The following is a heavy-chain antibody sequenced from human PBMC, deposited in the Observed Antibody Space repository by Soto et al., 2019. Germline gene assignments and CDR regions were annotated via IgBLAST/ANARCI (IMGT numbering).Heavy chain of an antibody. D-gene: IGHD3-3*01. CDR1: GGSISSSSYY. CDR2: IYYSGST. V-gene: IGHV4-39*01. J-gene: IGHJ6*02. CDR3: ARSEPDYDFWSGPDYSYYDGMDV. Sequence: QLQLQESGPGLVKPSETLSLTCTVSGGSISSSSYYWGWIRQPPGKGLEWIGSIYYSGSTYYNPSLKSRVPISVYTSTNQFSLKLSAVTAADTAVYYGARSEPDYDFWSGPDYSYYDGMDVWGQGTTVTVSS.